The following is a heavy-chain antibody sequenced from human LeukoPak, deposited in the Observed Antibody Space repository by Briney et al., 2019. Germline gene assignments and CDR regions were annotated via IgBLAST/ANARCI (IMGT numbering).Heavy chain of an antibody. V-gene: IGHV3-30*02. CDR3: AKDPQRGAVAGAFDY. J-gene: IGHJ4*02. CDR2: IRYDGSNK. CDR1: GFTFSSYG. Sequence: GGSLRLSCAASGFTFSSYGMHWVRQAPGKGLEWVAFIRYDGSNKYYADSVKGRFTISRDNSKNTLYLQMNSLRAEDTAVYYCAKDPQRGAVAGAFDYWGQGTLVTVSS. D-gene: IGHD6-19*01.